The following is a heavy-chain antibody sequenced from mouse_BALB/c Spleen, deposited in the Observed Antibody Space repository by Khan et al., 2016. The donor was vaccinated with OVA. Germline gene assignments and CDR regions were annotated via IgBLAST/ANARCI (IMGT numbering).Heavy chain of an antibody. CDR2: IGPGSINA. V-gene: IGHV1S41*01. CDR3: GSDNYGGRSWCAVDG. CDR1: GYTFTSYW. J-gene: IGHJ4*01. D-gene: IGHD1-1*01. Sequence: DLVKPGASVKLSCKASGYTFTSYWINWIKQRPGQGLEWIGRIGPGSINAYYNDMFQGKATLTVDTSSNTAYIHLSSLSSDDSAVLFCGSDNYGGRSWCAVDGGGEGALVTDS.